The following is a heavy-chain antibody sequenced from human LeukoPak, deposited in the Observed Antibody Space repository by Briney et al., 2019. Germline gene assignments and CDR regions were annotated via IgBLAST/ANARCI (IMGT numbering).Heavy chain of an antibody. CDR1: GFTFSSYE. D-gene: IGHD6-13*01. Sequence: GVLRLSCAASGFTFSSYEMNWVRQAPGKGLEWVSYISSSGSTIYYADSVKGRFTISRDNAKNSLYLQMNSLRAEDTAVYYCAREGQQLATWYYGMDVWGKGTTVTVSS. V-gene: IGHV3-48*03. CDR2: ISSSGSTI. CDR3: AREGQQLATWYYGMDV. J-gene: IGHJ6*04.